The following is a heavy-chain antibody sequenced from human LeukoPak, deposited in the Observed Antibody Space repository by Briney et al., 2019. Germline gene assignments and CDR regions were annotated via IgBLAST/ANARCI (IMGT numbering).Heavy chain of an antibody. D-gene: IGHD3-22*01. CDR2: IYPGDSDT. V-gene: IGHV5-51*01. CDR3: ARYYYDSSGYYLFDY. J-gene: IGHJ4*02. CDR1: GYIFTTYW. Sequence: GESLKISCKGSGYIFTTYWIGWVRQMPGKGLEWMGIIYPGDSDTRYSPSFQGQVTISADKSISTAYLQWSSLKASDTAMYYCARYYYDSSGYYLFDYWGQGTLVTVSS.